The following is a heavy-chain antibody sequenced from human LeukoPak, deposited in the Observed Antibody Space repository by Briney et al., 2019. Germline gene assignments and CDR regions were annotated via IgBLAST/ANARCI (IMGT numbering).Heavy chain of an antibody. CDR2: IYSGGST. Sequence: GSLRLSCAASGFTVSSNYMSWVRQAPGKGLEWVSVIYSGGSTYYADSVKGRFTISRDNSKNTLYLQMNSLRAEDTAVYYCASGGYSYGPKRYFDLWGRGTLVTVSS. V-gene: IGHV3-66*02. CDR3: ASGGYSYGPKRYFDL. J-gene: IGHJ2*01. D-gene: IGHD5-18*01. CDR1: GFTVSSNY.